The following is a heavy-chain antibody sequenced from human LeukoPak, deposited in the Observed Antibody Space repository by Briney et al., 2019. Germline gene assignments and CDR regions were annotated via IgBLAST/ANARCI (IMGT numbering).Heavy chain of an antibody. D-gene: IGHD3-9*01. Sequence: PGGSLRLSCAASGFTFSSYWMSWVRQAPGKGLEWVANIKQDGSEKYYVDSVKGRFTISRDNAKNSLYLQMNSLRAEDTAVYYCARVSRYFDWLHTNAFDIWGQGTMVTVSS. CDR1: GFTFSSYW. J-gene: IGHJ3*02. V-gene: IGHV3-7*04. CDR2: IKQDGSEK. CDR3: ARVSRYFDWLHTNAFDI.